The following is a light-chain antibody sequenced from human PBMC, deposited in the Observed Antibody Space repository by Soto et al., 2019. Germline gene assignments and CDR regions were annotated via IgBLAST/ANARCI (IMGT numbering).Light chain of an antibody. CDR3: QQYYSTPRT. CDR1: QTVLYSSNNKNH. V-gene: IGKV4-1*01. J-gene: IGKJ1*01. CDR2: WAS. Sequence: DIVMTQSPDSLSVSLGERATINCKSSQTVLYSSNNKNHLAWYQQRPGQPPKLLFSWASTRDSGVPDRFSAGGSGTDFTLSIGSLQAEDVAVYYCQQYYSTPRTFGQGTKVEIK.